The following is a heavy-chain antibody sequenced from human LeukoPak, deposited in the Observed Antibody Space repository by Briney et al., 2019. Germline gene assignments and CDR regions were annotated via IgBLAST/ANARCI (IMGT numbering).Heavy chain of an antibody. CDR3: AKDRRSSSWYRSYYFDY. CDR1: GFTFSSYA. D-gene: IGHD6-13*01. Sequence: GGSLRLSCAASGFTFSSYAMSWVRQAPGKGLEWVSAISGSGGSTYYADSVKGRFTISRDNSKNTLYLQVNSLRAEDTAVYYCAKDRRSSSWYRSYYFDYWGQGTLVTVSS. J-gene: IGHJ4*02. CDR2: ISGSGGST. V-gene: IGHV3-23*01.